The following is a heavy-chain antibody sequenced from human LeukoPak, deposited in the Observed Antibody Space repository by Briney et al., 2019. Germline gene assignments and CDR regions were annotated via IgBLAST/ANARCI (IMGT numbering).Heavy chain of an antibody. CDR1: GFTFSSYA. D-gene: IGHD2-2*01. J-gene: IGHJ1*01. CDR3: AKGGRDIVVVPAAAHQH. Sequence: GGSLRLSCAASGFTFSSYAMSWVRQAPGKGLEWVSAISGSGGSTYYADSVKGRFTISRDNSKNTLYLQMNSLRAEDTAVYYCAKGGRDIVVVPAAAHQHWGQGTLVTVSS. CDR2: ISGSGGST. V-gene: IGHV3-23*01.